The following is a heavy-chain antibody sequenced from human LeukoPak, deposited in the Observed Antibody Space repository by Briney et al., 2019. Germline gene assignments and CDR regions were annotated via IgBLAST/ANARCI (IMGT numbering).Heavy chain of an antibody. CDR1: GFTVRSNY. V-gene: IGHV3-66*01. CDR3: AKAIGPVEYSSSSRAFDI. Sequence: GGSLRLSCAGSGFTVRSNYMSWVRQAPGKGLEWVSATYADGSTYYADSVKGRFTISRDNSENTLYLQMNSLRAEDTAVYYCAKAIGPVEYSSSSRAFDIWGQGTMVTVSS. CDR2: TYADGST. J-gene: IGHJ3*02. D-gene: IGHD6-6*01.